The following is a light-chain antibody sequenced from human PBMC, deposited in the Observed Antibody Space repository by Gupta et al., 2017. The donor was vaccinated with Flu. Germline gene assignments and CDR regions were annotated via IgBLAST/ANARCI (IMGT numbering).Light chain of an antibody. CDR1: SGHSSYA. Sequence: QLVLTHSPSASASLGASVKLTCTLSSGHSSYAIAWHQQQPEKGPRYLMKLNSDGSHSKGAGIPDRFSGSSSGAARNLTIASRQSEDEDDYYCQTWGTGRVFGGGTKLTVL. V-gene: IGLV4-69*01. J-gene: IGLJ3*02. CDR2: LNSDGSH. CDR3: QTWGTGRV.